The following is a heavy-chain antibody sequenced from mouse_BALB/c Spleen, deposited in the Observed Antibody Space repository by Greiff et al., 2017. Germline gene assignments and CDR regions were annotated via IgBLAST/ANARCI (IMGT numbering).Heavy chain of an antibody. CDR3: TKITTLFAY. V-gene: IGHV1-15*01. J-gene: IGHJ3*01. Sequence: VQLQQSGAELVRPGASVTLSCKASGYTFTDYEMHWVKQTPVHGLEWIGAIDPETGGTAYNQKFKGKATLTADKSSSTAYMELRSLTSEDSAVYYCTKITTLFAYWGQGTLVTVSA. CDR1: GYTFTDYE. CDR2: IDPETGGT. D-gene: IGHD2-4*01.